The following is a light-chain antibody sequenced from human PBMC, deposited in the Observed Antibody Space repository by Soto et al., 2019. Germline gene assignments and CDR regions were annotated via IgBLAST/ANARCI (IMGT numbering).Light chain of an antibody. Sequence: QSALTQPPSVSGSPGQSVAISCSGTSSDVGSYNRVSWHQQPPGTAPKLMIYDVSNRPSGVPDRFSGSKSGNTASLTISGLQAEDEADYYCSSFTTSSTYVFGTGTKLTVL. CDR3: SSFTTSSTYV. V-gene: IGLV2-18*02. J-gene: IGLJ1*01. CDR1: SSDVGSYNR. CDR2: DVS.